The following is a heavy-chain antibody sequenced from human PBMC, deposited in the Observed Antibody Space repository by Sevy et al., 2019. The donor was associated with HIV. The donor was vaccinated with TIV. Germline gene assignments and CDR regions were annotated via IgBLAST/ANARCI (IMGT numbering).Heavy chain of an antibody. CDR2: ISAYNGNT. Sequence: ASVKVSCKASGYTFTSYGISWVRQAPGQGLEWMGWISAYNGNTNYAQKLQGRVTMTTDTSTSTAYMELRSLRSDDTAGHYCARVKGDSSGWYEGYYYYMDVWGKGTTVTVSS. D-gene: IGHD6-19*01. CDR3: ARVKGDSSGWYEGYYYYMDV. V-gene: IGHV1-18*04. CDR1: GYTFTSYG. J-gene: IGHJ6*03.